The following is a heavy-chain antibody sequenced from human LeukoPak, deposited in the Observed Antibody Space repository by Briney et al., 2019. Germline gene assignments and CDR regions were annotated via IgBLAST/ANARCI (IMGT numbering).Heavy chain of an antibody. D-gene: IGHD2/OR15-2a*01. CDR3: ARLIIGSTTAGY. Sequence: SETLSLTCSVSGGSVSSSIDYWAWIRQPPGKGLEWIGSVYYRGFTYYNPSFGSRVSMSIDTSKNQFSLMLSSVTAADTAVYYCARLIIGSTTAGYWGQGTLFTVSS. J-gene: IGHJ4*02. CDR2: VYYRGFT. CDR1: GGSVSSSIDY. V-gene: IGHV4-39*07.